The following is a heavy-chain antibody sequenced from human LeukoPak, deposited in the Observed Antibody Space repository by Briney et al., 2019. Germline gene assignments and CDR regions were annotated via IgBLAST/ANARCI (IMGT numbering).Heavy chain of an antibody. J-gene: IGHJ3*02. Sequence: GGSLRLSCAASGFTFSSYGMHWVRQAPGKGLEWVAFIRYDGSNKYYADSVKGRFTISRDNSKNTLYLQMNSLRAEDTAVYYCQQQLRGAFDIWGQGTMVTVSS. CDR1: GFTFSSYG. V-gene: IGHV3-30*02. CDR2: IRYDGSNK. CDR3: QQQLRGAFDI. D-gene: IGHD6-13*01.